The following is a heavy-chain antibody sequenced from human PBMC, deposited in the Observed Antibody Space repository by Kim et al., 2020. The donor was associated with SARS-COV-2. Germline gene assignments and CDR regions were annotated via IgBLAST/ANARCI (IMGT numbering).Heavy chain of an antibody. CDR3: AKGRAAAKKIDY. Sequence: YNADSVKGRFTISRDNSKNTRNLQMNSLRAEDTAVYYCAKGRAAAKKIDYWGQGTLVTVSS. V-gene: IGHV3-23*01. J-gene: IGHJ4*02. D-gene: IGHD6-13*01.